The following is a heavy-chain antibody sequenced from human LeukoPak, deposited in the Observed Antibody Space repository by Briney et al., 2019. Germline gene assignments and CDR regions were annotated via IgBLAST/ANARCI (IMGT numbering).Heavy chain of an antibody. CDR3: ARFTPMVRGVILAFDI. CDR1: GGSISSGGYY. J-gene: IGHJ3*02. V-gene: IGHV4-31*03. D-gene: IGHD3-10*01. Sequence: SETLSLTCTVSGGSISSGGYYWSWLRQHPGTGPEWIGYIYYSGSTYYNPSLKSRVTISVDTSKNQFSLKLSSVTAADTAVYYCARFTPMVRGVILAFDIWGQGTMVTVSS. CDR2: IYYSGST.